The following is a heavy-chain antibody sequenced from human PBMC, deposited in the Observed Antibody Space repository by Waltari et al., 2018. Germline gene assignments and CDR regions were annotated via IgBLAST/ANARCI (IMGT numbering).Heavy chain of an antibody. D-gene: IGHD6-19*01. Sequence: EVQLVESGGGLVQPGGSLRLSCAASGFPFSSYEMNWVRQAPGKGLEWVSYISSSGSTIYYADSVKGRFTISRDNAKNSLYLQMNSLRAEDTAVYYCARDSLQWLVRYYYYGMDVWGQGTTVIVSS. CDR2: ISSSGSTI. J-gene: IGHJ6*02. CDR1: GFPFSSYE. V-gene: IGHV3-48*03. CDR3: ARDSLQWLVRYYYYGMDV.